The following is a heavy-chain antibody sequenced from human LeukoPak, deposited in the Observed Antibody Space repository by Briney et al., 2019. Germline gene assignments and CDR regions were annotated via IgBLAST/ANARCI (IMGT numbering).Heavy chain of an antibody. D-gene: IGHD3-22*01. CDR3: RRYYDSSGYYPPPDAFDI. CDR1: GFTVSSNY. CDR2: ISWNSGSI. V-gene: IGHV3-9*01. Sequence: PGGSLRLSCAASGFTVSSNYMSWVRQAPGKGLEWVSGISWNSGSIGYADSVKGRFTISRDNAKNSLYLQMNSLRAEDTALYYCRRYYDSSGYYPPPDAFDIWGQGTMVTVSS. J-gene: IGHJ3*02.